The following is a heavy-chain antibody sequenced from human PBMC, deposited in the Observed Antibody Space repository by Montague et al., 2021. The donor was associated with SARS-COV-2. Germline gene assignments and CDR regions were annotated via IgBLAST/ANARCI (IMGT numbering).Heavy chain of an antibody. CDR2: N. CDR3: VRDRDLSSWDY. V-gene: IGHV6-1*01. D-gene: IGHD6-13*01. Sequence: NEYAVSVKSRITINPDTSKNQFSLQLKSVTPEDTAMYYCVRDRDLSSWDYWGQGTLVTVSS. J-gene: IGHJ4*02.